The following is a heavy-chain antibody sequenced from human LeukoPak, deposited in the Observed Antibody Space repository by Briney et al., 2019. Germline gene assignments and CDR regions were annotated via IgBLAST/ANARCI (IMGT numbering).Heavy chain of an antibody. D-gene: IGHD5-12*01. CDR3: ARDYGGILVAETFDY. Sequence: GGSLRLSCAASGFTFSSYSMNWVRQAPGKGLEWVSSISSSSSYIYYADSVKGRFTISRDNAKNSLYLQMNSLRAEDTAVYYCARDYGGILVAETFDYWGQGTLVTVSS. CDR2: ISSSSSYI. V-gene: IGHV3-21*04. J-gene: IGHJ4*02. CDR1: GFTFSSYS.